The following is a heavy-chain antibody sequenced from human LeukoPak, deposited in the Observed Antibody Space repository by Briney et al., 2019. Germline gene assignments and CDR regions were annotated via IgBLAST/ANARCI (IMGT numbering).Heavy chain of an antibody. CDR2: INHSGST. V-gene: IGHV4-34*01. Sequence: SETLSLTCAVYGGSFSGYYWSWIRPPPGKGLEWIGEINHSGSTNYNPSLKSRVTISVDTSKNQFSLKLSSVTAADTAVYYCARIRLSGGYPKKKYYFDYWGQGTLVTVSS. D-gene: IGHD2-15*01. CDR1: GGSFSGYY. J-gene: IGHJ4*02. CDR3: ARIRLSGGYPKKKYYFDY.